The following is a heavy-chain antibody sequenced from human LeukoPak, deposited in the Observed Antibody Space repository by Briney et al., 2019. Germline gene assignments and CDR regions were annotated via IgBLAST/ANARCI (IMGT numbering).Heavy chain of an antibody. CDR2: IYSGGST. V-gene: IGHV3-53*01. CDR3: ARAPGSSWPPSLDY. Sequence: GGSLRLSCAASGFTVSSNYMSWVRQAPGKGLEWVSVIYSGGSTYYADSVKGRFTISRDNSKNTLYLQMNSLRAEDTAVYYCARAPGSSWPPSLDYWGQGALVTVSS. CDR1: GFTVSSNY. D-gene: IGHD6-13*01. J-gene: IGHJ4*02.